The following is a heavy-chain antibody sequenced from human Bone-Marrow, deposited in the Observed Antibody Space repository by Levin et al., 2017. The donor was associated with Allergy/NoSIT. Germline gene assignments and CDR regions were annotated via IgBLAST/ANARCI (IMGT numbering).Heavy chain of an antibody. CDR3: ARWAMGSFDL. D-gene: IGHD5-18*01. J-gene: IGHJ2*01. CDR2: IYYSGST. Sequence: KPSETLSLTCTVPGGSISSGDYYWSWIRQPPGRGLEWIVYIYYSGSTYHNPSLKSRVTISVDTSKNQFSLKLSSVTAADTAWYYCARWAMGSFDLWGRGTLVTVSS. CDR1: GGSISSGDYY. V-gene: IGHV4-30-4*01.